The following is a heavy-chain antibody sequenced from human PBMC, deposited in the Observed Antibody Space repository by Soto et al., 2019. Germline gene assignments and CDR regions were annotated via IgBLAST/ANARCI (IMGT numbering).Heavy chain of an antibody. Sequence: GGSLRLSCAASGFTFSDYYMSWIRQAPGRGLEWVSYISSSGSTIYYADSVKGRFTISRDNAKNSLYLQMNSLRAEDTAVYYCARDKTRYSGSYYASDIWGQGTMVTVSS. CDR2: ISSSGSTI. CDR3: ARDKTRYSGSYYASDI. CDR1: GFTFSDYY. D-gene: IGHD1-26*01. J-gene: IGHJ3*02. V-gene: IGHV3-11*01.